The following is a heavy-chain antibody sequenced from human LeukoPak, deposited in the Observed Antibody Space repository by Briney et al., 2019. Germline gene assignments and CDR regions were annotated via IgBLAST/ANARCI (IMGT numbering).Heavy chain of an antibody. CDR2: INPSGGST. V-gene: IGHV1-46*01. D-gene: IGHD3-22*01. CDR1: GYTFTSHH. J-gene: IGHJ4*02. CDR3: ARDFYHTNYYDSSGYYMDQDGVDY. Sequence: ASVKVSCKASGYTFTSHHMHWVRQAPGQGLEWMGIINPSGGSTNYAQKFQGGVIMTRDMSTSTVYMELSSLRSEDTAVYYCARDFYHTNYYDSSGYYMDQDGVDYWGQGTLATVSS.